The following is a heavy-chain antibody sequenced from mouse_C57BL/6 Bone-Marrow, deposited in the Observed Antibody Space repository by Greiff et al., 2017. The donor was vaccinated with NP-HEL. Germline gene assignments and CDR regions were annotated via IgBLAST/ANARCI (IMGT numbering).Heavy chain of an antibody. V-gene: IGHV1-85*01. D-gene: IGHD1-1*01. Sequence: VQLQQSGTELVKPGASVKLSCKASDYTFTNYDIYWVRQRPEQGLEWIGWIFPGDGRTAYNERFKGKATLTTDKSSSTAYMQLSRLTSEDSAVYFCGRSPAYGRRWYLDVWGAGTTVTVSS. CDR2: IFPGDGRT. CDR1: DYTFTNYD. CDR3: GRSPAYGRRWYLDV. J-gene: IGHJ1*01.